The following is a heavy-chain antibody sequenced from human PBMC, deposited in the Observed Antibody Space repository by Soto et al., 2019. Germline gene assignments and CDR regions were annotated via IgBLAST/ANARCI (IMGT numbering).Heavy chain of an antibody. J-gene: IGHJ4*02. Sequence: SETLSLTCTVSGGSISSSSYYWGWIRQPPGKGLEWIGSIYYSGSTYYNPSLKSRVTISVDTSKNQFSLKLSSVTAADTAVYYCARHNTIEYSSSFDYWGQGTLVTVSS. V-gene: IGHV4-39*01. CDR2: IYYSGST. CDR1: GGSISSSSYY. D-gene: IGHD6-6*01. CDR3: ARHNTIEYSSSFDY.